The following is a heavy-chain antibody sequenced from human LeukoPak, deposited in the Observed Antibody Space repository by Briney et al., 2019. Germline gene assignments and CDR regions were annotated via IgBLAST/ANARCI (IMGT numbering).Heavy chain of an antibody. CDR2: IYTSGST. J-gene: IGHJ4*02. V-gene: IGHV4-4*07. D-gene: IGHD3-10*01. CDR3: AREGLLWFGELSPTFDY. Sequence: SETLSLTCTVSGGSISSYYWSWIRQPAGKGLEWIGRIYTSGSTNYNPSLKSRVTMSVDTSKNQFSLKLSSVTAADTAVYYCAREGLLWFGELSPTFDYWGQGTLVTVSS. CDR1: GGSISSYY.